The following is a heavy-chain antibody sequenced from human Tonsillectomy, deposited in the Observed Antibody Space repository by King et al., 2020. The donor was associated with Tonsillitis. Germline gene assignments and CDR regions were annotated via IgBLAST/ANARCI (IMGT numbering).Heavy chain of an antibody. J-gene: IGHJ3*02. D-gene: IGHD2-21*01. CDR1: GYSFTTYW. V-gene: IGHV5-51*03. CDR3: ARGAPCGSDCYSGDAFDI. CDR2: IYVGDSDT. Sequence: VQLVESGAEVKKPGESLKISCKGSGYSFTTYWIGWVRQLPGKGLEWMGIIYVGDSDTRYSPSFQGQVTISADKSIITAYLQWSSLKASDTAMYYCARGAPCGSDCYSGDAFDIWGQGTRVTVSS.